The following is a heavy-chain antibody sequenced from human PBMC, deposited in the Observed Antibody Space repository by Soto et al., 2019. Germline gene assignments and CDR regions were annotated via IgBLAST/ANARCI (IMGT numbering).Heavy chain of an antibody. J-gene: IGHJ5*02. V-gene: IGHV4-4*02. D-gene: IGHD6-13*01. CDR2: IYHSGST. CDR3: ARAGYSSSWYAGSNWFDP. CDR1: GGSISSSNW. Sequence: QVQLQESGPGLVKPSGTLSLTCAVSGGSISSSNWWSWVRQPPGKGLEWIGEIYHSGSTNYNPSLKSRVTISVDKSKNQVSLKLSSVTAADTAVYYCARAGYSSSWYAGSNWFDPWGQGTLVTVSS.